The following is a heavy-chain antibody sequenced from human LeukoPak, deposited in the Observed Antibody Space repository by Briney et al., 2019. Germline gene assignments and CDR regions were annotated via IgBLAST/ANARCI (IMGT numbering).Heavy chain of an antibody. D-gene: IGHD1-14*01. CDR1: GFSFDNDA. J-gene: IGHJ4*02. Sequence: PGGSLRLSCAASGFSFDNDAMSWVRQAPGKGLEXVSDINAFGSATYYADSVKGRFTISRDNSNNILYLQMNSLRAEDTALYYCAKEKSFTGPADGWGQGTLVTVSS. V-gene: IGHV3-23*01. CDR2: INAFGSAT. CDR3: AKEKSFTGPADG.